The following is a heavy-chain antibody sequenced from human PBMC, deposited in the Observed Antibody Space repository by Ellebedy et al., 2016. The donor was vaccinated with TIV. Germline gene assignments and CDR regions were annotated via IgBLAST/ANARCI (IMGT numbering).Heavy chain of an antibody. CDR1: GLSFSSYV. CDR3: ANGVRTGSLDYYFDY. V-gene: IGHV3-23*01. J-gene: IGHJ4*02. CDR2: ISESGVNT. D-gene: IGHD6-25*01. Sequence: GGSLRLSXAASGLSFSSYVMTWVRQAPGKGLEWVADISESGVNTHYIDSVKGRFTISRDNSKNTVYLHMNSLRVEDTALYYCANGVRTGSLDYYFDYWGQGTMVTVSS.